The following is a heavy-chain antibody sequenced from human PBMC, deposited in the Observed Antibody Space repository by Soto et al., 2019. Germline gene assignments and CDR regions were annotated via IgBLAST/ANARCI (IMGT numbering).Heavy chain of an antibody. Sequence: PSETLSLTCTVSGGSISNVDYYWSWIRQSPDKGLEWIGHIYNGGTTYYNPSLTSRITISVDTSKTQFSLKLSSVTAADTAVYYCARMVRGVIITTVTTTLTPLNWFDPWGQGTLVTVSS. CDR1: GGSISNVDYY. D-gene: IGHD3-10*01. J-gene: IGHJ5*02. CDR3: ARMVRGVIITTVTTTLTPLNWFDP. CDR2: IYNGGTT. V-gene: IGHV4-30-4*01.